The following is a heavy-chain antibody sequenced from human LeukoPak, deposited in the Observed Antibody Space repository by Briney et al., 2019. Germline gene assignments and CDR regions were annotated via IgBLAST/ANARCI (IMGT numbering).Heavy chain of an antibody. Sequence: GGSLRLSCAASGFTFDDYAMSWVRQAPGKGLEWVSAISGSGGSTYYADSVKGRFTISRDNSKNTLYLQMNSLRAEDTAVYYCAKAHYDFWSGYYSGDYWGQGTLVTVSS. J-gene: IGHJ4*02. V-gene: IGHV3-23*01. D-gene: IGHD3-3*01. CDR3: AKAHYDFWSGYYSGDY. CDR1: GFTFDDYA. CDR2: ISGSGGST.